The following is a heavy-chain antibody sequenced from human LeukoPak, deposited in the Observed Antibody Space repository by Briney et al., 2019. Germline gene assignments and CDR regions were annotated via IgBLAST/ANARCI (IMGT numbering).Heavy chain of an antibody. J-gene: IGHJ4*02. CDR2: IVVGSGNT. V-gene: IGHV1-58*01. Sequence: SVKVSCKASGFTSTSSAVQWVRQARGQRLEWIGWIVVGSGNTNYAQKFQERVTITRDMSTSTAYMELSSLRSEDTAVYYCAATSYSSGWYRDYWGQGTLVTVSS. D-gene: IGHD6-19*01. CDR1: GFTSTSSA. CDR3: AATSYSSGWYRDY.